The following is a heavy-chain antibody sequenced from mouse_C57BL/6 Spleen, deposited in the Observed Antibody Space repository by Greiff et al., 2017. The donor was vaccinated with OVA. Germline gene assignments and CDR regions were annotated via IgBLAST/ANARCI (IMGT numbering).Heavy chain of an antibody. J-gene: IGHJ4*01. CDR2: INPYNGGT. CDR1: GYTFTDYY. D-gene: IGHD3-2*02. V-gene: IGHV1-19*01. CDR3: AIDSSGHYAMDD. Sequence: EVQLQQSGPVLVKPGASVKMSCKASGYTFTDYYMNWVKQSHGKSLEWIGVINPYNGGTSYNQKFKGKATLTVDKSSSTAYMELTSLTSEDSAVYYCAIDSSGHYAMDDWGQGTSVTVSS.